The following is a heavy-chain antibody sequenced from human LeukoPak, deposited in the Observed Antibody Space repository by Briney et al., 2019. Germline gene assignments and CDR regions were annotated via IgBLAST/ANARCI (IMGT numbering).Heavy chain of an antibody. V-gene: IGHV3-30*18. J-gene: IGHJ4*02. CDR2: ISDEGSNK. CDR1: GFTFTTYG. Sequence: PGRSLILSCAASGFTFTTYGLHWVRQAPGKGLEWVAVISDEGSNKYYSNSVRGQFTISRDNSKNTLYLQMISLRAEDTAVYYRAKDCSLSGLGKCVDYWGQGTLVTVSS. D-gene: IGHD7-27*01. CDR3: AKDCSLSGLGKCVDY.